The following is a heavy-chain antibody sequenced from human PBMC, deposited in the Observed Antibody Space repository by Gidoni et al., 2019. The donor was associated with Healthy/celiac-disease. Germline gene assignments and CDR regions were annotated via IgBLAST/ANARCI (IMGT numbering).Heavy chain of an antibody. J-gene: IGHJ3*02. Sequence: QVQLQESGPGLVKPSGTLSLTCAVSGGSISSSNWWSWVRQPPGKGLEWIGEIYHSGSTKYNPSLKSRVTISVDKSKNQFSLKLSSVTAADTAVYYCASSYCSGGSCSPGYAFDIWGQGTMVTVSS. CDR2: IYHSGST. V-gene: IGHV4-4*02. CDR3: ASSYCSGGSCSPGYAFDI. CDR1: GGSISSSNW. D-gene: IGHD2-15*01.